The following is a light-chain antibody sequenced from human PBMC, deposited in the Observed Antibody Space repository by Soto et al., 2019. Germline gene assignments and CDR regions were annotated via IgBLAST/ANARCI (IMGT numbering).Light chain of an antibody. V-gene: IGKV3-20*01. CDR2: GAS. Sequence: EIVLTQSPGTLSLSPGERATLSCRASQSVSRSNFAWYQQKPGQAPRLLIYGASSRATGIPDRFSGAGSGTDFTLSINRLEPEDFAVYYCQHSDTSLTFGGGTKVELK. J-gene: IGKJ4*01. CDR1: QSVSRSN. CDR3: QHSDTSLT.